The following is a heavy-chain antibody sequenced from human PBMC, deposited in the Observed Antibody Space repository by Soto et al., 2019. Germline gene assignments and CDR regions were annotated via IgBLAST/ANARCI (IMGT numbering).Heavy chain of an antibody. CDR2: IDTTSNII. J-gene: IGHJ4*02. CDR1: GFTFSNYA. CDR3: ARDPGSANGDY. D-gene: IGHD3-10*01. V-gene: IGHV3-48*03. Sequence: EVQLVESGGGLVQPGGSLRLSCAASGFTFSNYAMDWVRQAPGKGLEWLSYIDTTSNIIYYADSVKGRFTVSRDNGKDSLFLQLNSLRVEDTGIYYCARDPGSANGDYWGQGTLVTVSS.